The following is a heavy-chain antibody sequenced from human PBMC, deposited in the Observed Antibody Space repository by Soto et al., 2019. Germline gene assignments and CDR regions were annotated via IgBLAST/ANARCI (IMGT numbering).Heavy chain of an antibody. CDR3: ARDPPRATNTNYGMDV. CDR2: MSSSSSYI. Sequence: EVQLVESGGGLVKPGGSLRLSCAASGFTFRSYSMNWVRQAQGNGLEWVASMSSSSSYIYDADSVKGRFTISRDNAKNSLYLQMNSRRAEDTAVYDCARDPPRATNTNYGMDVCGQGTPVTVSS. V-gene: IGHV3-21*01. CDR1: GFTFRSYS. J-gene: IGHJ6*02.